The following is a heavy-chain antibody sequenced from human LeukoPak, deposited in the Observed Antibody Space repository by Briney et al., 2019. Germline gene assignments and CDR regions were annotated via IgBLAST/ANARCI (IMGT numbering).Heavy chain of an antibody. CDR1: GGSFSGYY. CDR2: INHSGST. J-gene: IGHJ4*02. CDR3: ARGVWYYGSGTVPFDY. D-gene: IGHD3-10*01. V-gene: IGHV4-34*01. Sequence: SETLSLTCAVYGGSFSGYYWSWIRQPPGKGLEWIGEINHSGSTNHNPSLKSRVTISVDTSKNQFSLKLSSVTAADTAVYYCARGVWYYGSGTVPFDYWGQGTLVTVSS.